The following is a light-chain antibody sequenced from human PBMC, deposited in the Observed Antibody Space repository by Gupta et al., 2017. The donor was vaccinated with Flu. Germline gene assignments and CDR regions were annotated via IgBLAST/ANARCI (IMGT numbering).Light chain of an antibody. CDR2: EVS. J-gene: IGLJ3*02. CDR3: SSYTIRTTWV. CDR1: SSDVGYYNY. Sequence: QSALTQPASVSGSPGQSITISCSGTSSDVGYYNYVSWYQQHPGKAPKLIIYEVSNRPSGVSNRFSGSKSANTASLTISGLQTEDAADYYCSSYTIRTTWVFGGGTKLTVL. V-gene: IGLV2-14*01.